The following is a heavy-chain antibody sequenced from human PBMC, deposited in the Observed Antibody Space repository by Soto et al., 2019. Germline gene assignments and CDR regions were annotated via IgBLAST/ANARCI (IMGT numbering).Heavy chain of an antibody. J-gene: IGHJ6*02. CDR3: AAEGARYFDWLPPQADV. V-gene: IGHV1-58*01. D-gene: IGHD3-9*01. CDR2: IVVGSGNT. CDR1: GFTFTSSA. Sequence: ASVKVSCKASGFTFTSSAVQWVRQARGQRLEWIGWIVVGSGNTNYAQKFQERVTITRGMSTSTAYMELSSLRSEDTAVYYCAAEGARYFDWLPPQADVWGQGTTVTVSS.